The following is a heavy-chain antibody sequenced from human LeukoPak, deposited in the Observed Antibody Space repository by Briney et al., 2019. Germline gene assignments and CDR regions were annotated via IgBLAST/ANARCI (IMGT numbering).Heavy chain of an antibody. CDR1: GYTFTSYG. Sequence: ASVKVSCKASGYTFTSYGISWVRQAPGQGLEWMGWISAYNGNANYAQKFQGRVTITADESTSTAYMELSSLRSEDTAVYYCVRDGSYYDSSGYYYLYWGQGTLVTVSS. CDR3: VRDGSYYDSSGYYYLY. J-gene: IGHJ4*02. CDR2: ISAYNGNA. V-gene: IGHV1-18*01. D-gene: IGHD3-22*01.